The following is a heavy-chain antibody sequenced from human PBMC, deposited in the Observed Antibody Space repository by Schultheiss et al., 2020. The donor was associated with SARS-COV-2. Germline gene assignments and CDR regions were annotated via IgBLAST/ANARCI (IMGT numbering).Heavy chain of an antibody. CDR2: IYTSGST. V-gene: IGHV4-4*07. CDR1: GGSISSYY. J-gene: IGHJ4*02. Sequence: SETLSLTCTVSGGSISSYYWTWIRQPPGKGLEWIGRIYTSGSTNYNPSLKSRVTMSVDTSKNQFSLKLSSVTAADTAVYYCARSSGYGDPLVDYWGQGTLVTVSS. CDR3: ARSSGYGDPLVDY. D-gene: IGHD4-17*01.